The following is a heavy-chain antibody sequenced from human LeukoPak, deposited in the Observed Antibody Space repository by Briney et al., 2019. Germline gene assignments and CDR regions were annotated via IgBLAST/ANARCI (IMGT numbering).Heavy chain of an antibody. CDR3: ARVGDIVVVPYY. CDR2: INPNSGGT. D-gene: IGHD2-2*01. Sequence: ASVKVSCKASGYTFSGYYMHWVRQAPGQGLEWMGWINPNSGGTKYAQKFQGRVTMTRDTSISTAYMELSRLRSDDTAVYYCARVGDIVVVPYYWGQGTLVTVSS. CDR1: GYTFSGYY. J-gene: IGHJ4*02. V-gene: IGHV1-2*02.